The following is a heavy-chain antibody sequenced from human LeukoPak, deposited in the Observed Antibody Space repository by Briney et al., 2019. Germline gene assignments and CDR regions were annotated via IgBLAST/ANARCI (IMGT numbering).Heavy chain of an antibody. CDR3: ARVKVSYCSGGSCYHPVFDY. D-gene: IGHD2-15*01. V-gene: IGHV4-34*01. CDR2: INHSGST. CDR1: GGSFSGYY. J-gene: IGHJ4*02. Sequence: ASXXLSLTCAVYGGSFSGYYWSWIRQPPGKGLEWIGEINHSGSTNYNPSLKRRVTISVDTSKNQFSLKLSSVTAADTAVYYCARVKVSYCSGGSCYHPVFDYWGQGTLVTVSS.